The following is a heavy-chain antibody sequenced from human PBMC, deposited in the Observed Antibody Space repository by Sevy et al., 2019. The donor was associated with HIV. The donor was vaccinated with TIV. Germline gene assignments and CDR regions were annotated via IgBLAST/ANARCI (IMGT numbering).Heavy chain of an antibody. CDR3: ARRIVVVPAAMPAVYYYYYMDV. V-gene: IGHV1-18*04. CDR2: ISAYNGNT. Sequence: ASVKVSCKASGYTFTSYGISWVRQAPGQGLEWMGWISAYNGNTNYAQKLQGRVTMTTDTPTSTAYMELRSLRSDDTAVYYCARRIVVVPAAMPAVYYYYYMDVWGKGTTVTVSS. D-gene: IGHD2-2*01. J-gene: IGHJ6*03. CDR1: GYTFTSYG.